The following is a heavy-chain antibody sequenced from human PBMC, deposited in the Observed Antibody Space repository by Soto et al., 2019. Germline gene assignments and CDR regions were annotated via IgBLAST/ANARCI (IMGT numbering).Heavy chain of an antibody. Sequence: EVQLVESGGGLVQPGGSLRLSCAASGFTFSSYSMNWVRQAPGKGLEWVSYISSSSSTIYYADSVKGRFTISRDNAKNSLYLQMNSLRDEDTAVYYCARDEGGWSPRDNYYYYYGMDVWGQGTTVTVSS. D-gene: IGHD6-19*01. J-gene: IGHJ6*02. CDR1: GFTFSSYS. V-gene: IGHV3-48*02. CDR2: ISSSSSTI. CDR3: ARDEGGWSPRDNYYYYYGMDV.